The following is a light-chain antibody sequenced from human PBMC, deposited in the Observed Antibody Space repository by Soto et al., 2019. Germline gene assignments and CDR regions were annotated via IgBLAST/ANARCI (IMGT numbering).Light chain of an antibody. J-gene: IGLJ3*02. CDR3: QSYDNSLSGSGV. CDR1: YANIGAGYE. V-gene: IGLV1-40*01. CDR2: GHN. Sequence: QSVLTRPPSVSGAPGQRVTISCTGSYANIGAGYEVHWYQQIPGTAPKLLISGHNNRPSGVPDRFFGSKSGTSASLTIIGLQAEDEADYYCQSYDNSLSGSGVFGGGTKVTV.